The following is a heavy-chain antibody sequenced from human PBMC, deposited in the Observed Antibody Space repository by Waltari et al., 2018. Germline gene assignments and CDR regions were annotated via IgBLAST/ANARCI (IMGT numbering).Heavy chain of an antibody. V-gene: IGHV4-4*07. CDR1: GGSISTAC. D-gene: IGHD6-13*01. CDR3: ARSESSTWASFDY. Sequence: QVQLQESGPGLVKPSETLSLTCSVAGGSISTACWSWIRQPAGKGLDWIGRIYRSGSTNYTPSLKSRVTMSVDTSKNQFSLKLTSVTAADPAVYFCARSESSTWASFDYWGQGTLVTVSS. CDR2: IYRSGST. J-gene: IGHJ4*02.